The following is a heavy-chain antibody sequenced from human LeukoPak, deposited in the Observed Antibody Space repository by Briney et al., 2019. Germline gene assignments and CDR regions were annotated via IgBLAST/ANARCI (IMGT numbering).Heavy chain of an antibody. Sequence: GGSLRLSCAASGFTFTSYAMSWVRQAPGKGLEWVSAITGTGGSTYYAASVKGRFTISRDNSKNTLYLQMNSLRAEDTAVYYCAKGLTRRYIAAAGTGYFDYWGQGTLVTVSS. CDR1: GFTFTSYA. CDR2: ITGTGGST. J-gene: IGHJ4*02. CDR3: AKGLTRRYIAAAGTGYFDY. V-gene: IGHV3-23*01. D-gene: IGHD6-13*01.